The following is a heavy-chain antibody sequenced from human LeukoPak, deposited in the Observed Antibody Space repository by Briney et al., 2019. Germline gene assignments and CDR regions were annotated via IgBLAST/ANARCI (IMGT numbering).Heavy chain of an antibody. V-gene: IGHV1-24*01. CDR1: GYTLTELS. D-gene: IGHD4-17*01. CDR3: TTDRSRSRYGDYSGMDV. J-gene: IGHJ6*02. CDR2: FDPEDGET. Sequence: ASVKVSCKVSGYTLTELSMHWVRQAPGKGLEWMGGFDPEDGETIYAQKFQGRVTMTEDTSTDTAYMELSSLRSEDTAVYYCTTDRSRSRYGDYSGMDVWGQGTTVTVSS.